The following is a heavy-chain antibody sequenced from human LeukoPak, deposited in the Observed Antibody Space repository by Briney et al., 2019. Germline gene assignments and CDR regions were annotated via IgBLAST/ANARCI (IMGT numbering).Heavy chain of an antibody. J-gene: IGHJ3*02. V-gene: IGHV1-3*01. Sequence: ASVKVSCKASGYTFTSYAMHWVRQAPGQRLEWMGWINAGNGNTKYSQKFQGRVTITRHTSASTAYMELSSLKDTAVYYCARVTMVRGVIRAFDIWGQGTMVTVSS. D-gene: IGHD3-10*01. CDR1: GYTFTSYA. CDR2: INAGNGNT. CDR3: ARVTMVRGVIRAFDI.